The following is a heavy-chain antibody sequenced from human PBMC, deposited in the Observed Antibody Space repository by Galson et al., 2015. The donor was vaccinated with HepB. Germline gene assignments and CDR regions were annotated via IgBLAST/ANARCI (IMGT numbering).Heavy chain of an antibody. J-gene: IGHJ4*02. Sequence: ETLSLTCTVSGGSISSSSYYWGWIRQPPGKGLEWIGSIYYSGSTYYNPSLKSRVTISVDTSKNQFSLKLSSVTAADTAVYYCARQGGGYFDWLLSGSENPAKFDYWGQGTLVTVSS. CDR1: GGSISSSSYY. CDR2: IYYSGST. D-gene: IGHD3-9*01. CDR3: ARQGGGYFDWLLSGSENPAKFDY. V-gene: IGHV4-39*01.